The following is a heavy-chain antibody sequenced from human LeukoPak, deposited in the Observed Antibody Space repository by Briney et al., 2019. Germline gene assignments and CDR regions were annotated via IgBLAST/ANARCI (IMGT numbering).Heavy chain of an antibody. V-gene: IGHV4-39*01. CDR3: ARPVPSRLGWFDP. CDR1: DGSISSSSYY. J-gene: IGHJ5*02. D-gene: IGHD1-1*01. Sequence: SSETLSLTCTVSDGSISSSSYYWGWSRQPPGKGLEWIGSIYYSGSTYYNPSLKSRVTISVDTSKNQFSLKLSSVTAADTAVYYCARPVPSRLGWFDPWGQGTLVTVSS. CDR2: IYYSGST.